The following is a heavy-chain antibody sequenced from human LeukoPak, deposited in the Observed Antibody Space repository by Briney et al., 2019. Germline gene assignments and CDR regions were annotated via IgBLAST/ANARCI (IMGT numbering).Heavy chain of an antibody. CDR2: TYVGVNT. CDR1: GVTISNTY. J-gene: IGHJ4*02. CDR3: ARDLNV. V-gene: IGHV3-66*01. Sequence: GGSLRLSSAASGVTISNTYISSVPEAPGRGLEGVSVTYVGVNTDSADFVKDRFTISTHNSKNTLYLHMNNLRAEDPAVYYRARDLNVWGQGTLVTVSS.